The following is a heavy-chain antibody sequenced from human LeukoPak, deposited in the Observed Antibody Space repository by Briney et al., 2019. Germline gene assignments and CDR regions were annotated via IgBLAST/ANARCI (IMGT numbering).Heavy chain of an antibody. Sequence: SETLSLTCAVYGGSFRGYYWSWIRQPPGKGLEWIGEVNHSGSTNYNPSLKSRVTISLDTSMKKFSLKLNSVTAADTAVYYCASTERCSTTCPLDYWGQGTLVTVSS. CDR1: GGSFRGYY. D-gene: IGHD2-2*01. J-gene: IGHJ4*02. CDR2: VNHSGST. V-gene: IGHV4-34*01. CDR3: ASTERCSTTCPLDY.